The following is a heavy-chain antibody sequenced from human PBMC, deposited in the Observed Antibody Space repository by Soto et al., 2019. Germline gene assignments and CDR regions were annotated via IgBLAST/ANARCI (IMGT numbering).Heavy chain of an antibody. CDR1: GGSISSSSYY. CDR2: IYYSGST. Sequence: SETLSLTCTVSGGSISSSSYYWGWIRQPPGKGLEWIGSIYYSGSTYYNPSLKSRVTISVDTSKNQFSLKLSSVTAADTAVYYCARLPYGITIVRGVILYYYFMHVSGNATTVTVSS. D-gene: IGHD3-10*01. CDR3: ARLPYGITIVRGVILYYYFMHV. V-gene: IGHV4-39*01. J-gene: IGHJ6*03.